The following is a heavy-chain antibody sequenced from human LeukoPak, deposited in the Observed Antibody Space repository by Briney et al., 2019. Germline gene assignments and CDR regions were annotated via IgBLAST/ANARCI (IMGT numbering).Heavy chain of an antibody. CDR3: ARGASVDTAMVPFDY. D-gene: IGHD5-18*01. V-gene: IGHV4-34*01. CDR1: GGSFSGYY. J-gene: IGHJ4*02. Sequence: TSETLSLTCAVYGGSFSGYYWSWIRQPPGMGLEWIGEINHSGSTNYNPSLKSRVTISVDTSKNQFSLKLSSVTAADTAVYYCARGASVDTAMVPFDYWGQGTLVTVSS. CDR2: INHSGST.